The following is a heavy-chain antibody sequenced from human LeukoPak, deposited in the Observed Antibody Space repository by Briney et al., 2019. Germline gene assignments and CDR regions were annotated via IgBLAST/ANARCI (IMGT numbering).Heavy chain of an antibody. CDR3: ATAKLDYYDSSGYYLEYFQH. Sequence: SETLSLTCAVSGGSISSSNWWSWVRQPPGKGLEWIGEIYHSGSTNYNPSLKSRVTISVDKSKNQFSLKLSSVTAADTAVYYCATAKLDYYDSSGYYLEYFQHWGQGTLVTVSS. D-gene: IGHD3-22*01. V-gene: IGHV4-4*02. J-gene: IGHJ1*01. CDR1: GGSISSSNW. CDR2: IYHSGST.